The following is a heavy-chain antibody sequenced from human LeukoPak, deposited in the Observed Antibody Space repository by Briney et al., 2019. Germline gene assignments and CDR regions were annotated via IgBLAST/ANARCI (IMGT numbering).Heavy chain of an antibody. V-gene: IGHV4-38-2*01. CDR2: IYHSGST. CDR3: ARGVSYYDSSGYKH. J-gene: IGHJ1*01. CDR1: GYSISSGYY. D-gene: IGHD3-22*01. Sequence: PSETLSLTCAVSGYSISSGYYWGWTRQPPGKGLEWIGSIYHSGSTYYNPSLKSRVTISVDTSKNQFSLKLSSVTAADTAVYYCARGVSYYDSSGYKHWGQGTLVTVSS.